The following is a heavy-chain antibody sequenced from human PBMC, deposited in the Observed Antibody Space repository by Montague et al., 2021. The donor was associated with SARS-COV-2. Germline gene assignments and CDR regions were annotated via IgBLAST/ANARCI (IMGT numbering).Heavy chain of an antibody. CDR3: ARGGSWLYYFDY. CDR2: TYYRSKWYN. Sequence: CAISGDNVSSNSSASNWIRQSPSSCLEWLGRTYYRSKWYNDYAVSVNSRITINPDTSKNQFSLQLNSVTPEDTAVYYCARGGSWLYYFDYWVQGTLVTGSS. D-gene: IGHD6-13*01. J-gene: IGHJ4*02. CDR1: GDNVSSNSSA. V-gene: IGHV6-1*01.